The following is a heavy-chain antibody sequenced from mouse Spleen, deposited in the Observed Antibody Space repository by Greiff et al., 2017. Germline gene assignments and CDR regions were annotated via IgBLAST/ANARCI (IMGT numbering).Heavy chain of an antibody. D-gene: IGHD4-1*01. CDR3: ARLGLYAMDY. V-gene: IGHV3-8*02. CDR1: GDSFTSGY. CDR2: ISYSGST. J-gene: IGHJ4*01. Sequence: EVQLQESGPSLVKPSQTLSLTCSVSGDSFTSGYWNWIRKFPGNKLEYMGYISYSGSTYYNPSLISRISITRDTSKNQYYLQVNSVTTEDTATNYCARLGLYAMDYWGQRTSVPVSS.